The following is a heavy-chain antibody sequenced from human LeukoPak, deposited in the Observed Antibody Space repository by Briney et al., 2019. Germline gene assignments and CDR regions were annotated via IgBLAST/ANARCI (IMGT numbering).Heavy chain of an antibody. V-gene: IGHV3-23*01. Sequence: SGGSLRLSCAASGFTFSSYGMSWVRQAPGKGLEWVSAIGGSGGRTYYADSVKGRFTISRDNSKNTLYLQMNSLRVEDTAIYYCAKAPAGPEYSSTWKFDYNWFDPWGQGTLVTVSS. CDR3: AKAPAGPEYSSTWKFDYNWFDP. CDR1: GFTFSSYG. J-gene: IGHJ5*02. D-gene: IGHD6-13*01. CDR2: IGGSGGRT.